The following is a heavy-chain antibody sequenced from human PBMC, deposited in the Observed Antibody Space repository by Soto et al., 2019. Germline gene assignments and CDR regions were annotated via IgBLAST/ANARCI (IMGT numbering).Heavy chain of an antibody. CDR3: ARDPGYSYGYN. CDR2: IHPSGGNT. V-gene: IGHV1-46*01. Sequence: ASVKVACKASGYTFSTYYLHWVRQARGQGLEWRGRIHPSGGNTKYSQKFQGRVTITRDTSASTAYMELSSLRSEDTAVYYCARDPGYSYGYNWG. CDR1: GYTFSTYY. J-gene: IGHJ1*01. D-gene: IGHD5-18*01.